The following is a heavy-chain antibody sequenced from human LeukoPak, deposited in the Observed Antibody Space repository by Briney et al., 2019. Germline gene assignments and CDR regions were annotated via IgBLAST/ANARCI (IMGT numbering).Heavy chain of an antibody. CDR3: ARVNLRSWPPYYYYMDV. J-gene: IGHJ6*03. Sequence: PSETLSLTCTVSGGSISRHYWSWIRQPPGKGLEWIGYIYYSGSTNYNPSLKSRVTISVDTSKNQFSLKLSSVTAADTAVYYCARVNLRSWPPYYYYMDVWGKGTTVTVSS. CDR1: GGSISRHY. D-gene: IGHD1-14*01. CDR2: IYYSGST. V-gene: IGHV4-59*11.